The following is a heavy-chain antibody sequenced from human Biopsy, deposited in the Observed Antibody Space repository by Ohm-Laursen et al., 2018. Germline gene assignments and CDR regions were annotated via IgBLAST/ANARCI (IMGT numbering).Heavy chain of an antibody. D-gene: IGHD3-3*01. CDR3: ATPFQYYDSWGGYPPFDH. CDR1: GGTFSNYA. V-gene: IGHV1-69*10. CDR2: IIAVSGLV. J-gene: IGHJ4*02. Sequence: SVKVSCKASGGTFSNYAISWVRQAPGEGLEWMGGIIAVSGLVNYAPKFQGRVSITADKSTTTAYMELSNLKSGDTAVYYCATPFQYYDSWGGYPPFDHWGQGTLVTVSS.